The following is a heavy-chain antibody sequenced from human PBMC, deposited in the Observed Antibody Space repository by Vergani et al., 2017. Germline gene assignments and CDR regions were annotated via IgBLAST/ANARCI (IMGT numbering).Heavy chain of an antibody. CDR1: GYTFTSYY. J-gene: IGHJ5*02. CDR3: ARDRAIAAAGYWFDP. Sequence: QVQLVQSGAEVKKPGASVKVSCKASGYTFTSYYMHWVRQAPGQGLAWMGIINPSGGSTSYAQKFQGRVTMTRDTSTSTVYMELSSLRSEDTAVYYCARDRAIAAAGYWFDPWGQGTLVTVSS. D-gene: IGHD6-13*01. CDR2: INPSGGST. V-gene: IGHV1-46*01.